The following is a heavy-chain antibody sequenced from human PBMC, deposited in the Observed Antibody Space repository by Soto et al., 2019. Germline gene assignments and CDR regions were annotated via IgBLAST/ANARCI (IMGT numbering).Heavy chain of an antibody. D-gene: IGHD6-13*01. CDR2: ISSSSSYI. CDR1: GFTFSSYS. V-gene: IGHV3-21*01. Sequence: PGGSLRLSCAASGFTFSSYSMNWVRQAPGKGLEWVSSISSSSSYIYYADSVKGRFTISRDNAKNSLYLQMNSLRAEDTAVYYCAXDLYSSLDYYYYYGMDVWGQGTTVTVSS. CDR3: AXDLYSSLDYYYYYGMDV. J-gene: IGHJ6*02.